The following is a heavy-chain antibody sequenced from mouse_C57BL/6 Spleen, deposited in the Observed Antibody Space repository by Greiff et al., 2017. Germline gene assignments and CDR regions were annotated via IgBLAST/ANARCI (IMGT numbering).Heavy chain of an antibody. J-gene: IGHJ1*03. D-gene: IGHD1-1*01. V-gene: IGHV1-64*01. Sequence: QVQLQQPGAELVKPGASVKLSCKASGYTFTSYWMHWVKQRPGQGLEWIGMIHPNSGSTNYNEKFKSKATLTVDKSSSTAYMQLSSLTSEDSAVXYCAGGYGSSYQYFYVWGTGTTVTVSS. CDR1: GYTFTSYW. CDR3: AGGYGSSYQYFYV. CDR2: IHPNSGST.